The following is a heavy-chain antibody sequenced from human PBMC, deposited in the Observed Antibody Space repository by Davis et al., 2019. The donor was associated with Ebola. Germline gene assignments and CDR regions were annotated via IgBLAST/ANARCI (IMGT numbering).Heavy chain of an antibody. J-gene: IGHJ4*02. V-gene: IGHV3-23*01. D-gene: IGHD6-19*01. Sequence: GGSLRLSCTDSVITFSSYAMTWVRQAPGKGLEWVSAISGSGGSTYYADSVKGRFTVSRDNSKNTVYLQMNSLRVEDTAVYYCAKGVSGSGWSKHYFDYWGQGSLVTVSS. CDR1: VITFSSYA. CDR3: AKGVSGSGWSKHYFDY. CDR2: ISGSGGST.